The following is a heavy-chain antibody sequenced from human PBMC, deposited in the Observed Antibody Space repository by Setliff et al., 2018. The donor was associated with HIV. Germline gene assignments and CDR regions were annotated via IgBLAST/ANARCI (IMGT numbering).Heavy chain of an antibody. CDR3: TTGTGYCRGATCSFGY. CDR2: LKSKTGGGTT. J-gene: IGHJ4*02. Sequence: PGGSLRLSCAASGFTFDVEYGMSWVRQAPGKGLEWVGRLKSKTGGGTTDYAAPVKGRFTISRDDSKNTLYLQMNSLKAEDAAVYYCTTGTGYCRGATCSFGYWGQGTLVTVSS. D-gene: IGHD2-15*01. CDR1: GFTFDVEYG. V-gene: IGHV3-15*01.